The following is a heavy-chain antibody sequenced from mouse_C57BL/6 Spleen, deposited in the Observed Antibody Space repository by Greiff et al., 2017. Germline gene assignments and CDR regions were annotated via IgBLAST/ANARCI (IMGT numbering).Heavy chain of an antibody. Sequence: QVQLQQPGAELVKPGASVKLSCKASGYTFTSYWLHWVTQRPGQGLEWIGLIHPNSGSTNYNETFKSKATLTVDKSSSTAYMQLSSLTSEDSAVYYCARSGSPYYYAMDYWGQGTSVTVSS. CDR2: IHPNSGST. V-gene: IGHV1-64*01. D-gene: IGHD1-1*01. J-gene: IGHJ4*01. CDR1: GYTFTSYW. CDR3: ARSGSPYYYAMDY.